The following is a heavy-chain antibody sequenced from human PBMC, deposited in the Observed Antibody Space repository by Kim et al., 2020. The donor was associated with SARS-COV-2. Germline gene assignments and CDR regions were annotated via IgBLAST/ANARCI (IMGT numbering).Heavy chain of an antibody. J-gene: IGHJ4*02. CDR2: IYPRDSDI. Sequence: GESLKISCKASGYKFTNYWIGWVRHLPGKGLEWMGIIYPRDSDIRYSPPFQGQVTISADKSFNTAYLQWSSLKASDTAVYYCARLLPSELLPFGGCFDFWGQGTLVIVSS. V-gene: IGHV5-51*01. D-gene: IGHD3-10*01. CDR1: GYKFTNYW. CDR3: ARLLPSELLPFGGCFDF.